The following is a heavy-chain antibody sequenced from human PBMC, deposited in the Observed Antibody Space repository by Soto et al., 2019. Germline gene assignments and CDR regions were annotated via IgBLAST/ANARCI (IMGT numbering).Heavy chain of an antibody. D-gene: IGHD2-2*01. V-gene: IGHV3-23*01. CDR2: TSASGAYT. J-gene: IGHJ5*02. CDR1: GFTFSSYA. CDR3: VRDGHCITPSCYGNWFDP. Sequence: GGSLRLSCAASGFTFSSYAVSWARQTPGKGLEWVSTTSASGAYTYYADSVKGRFTISRDNSKNTLHLEMNSLRAEDTAVYYCVRDGHCITPSCYGNWFDPWGQGTLVTVSS.